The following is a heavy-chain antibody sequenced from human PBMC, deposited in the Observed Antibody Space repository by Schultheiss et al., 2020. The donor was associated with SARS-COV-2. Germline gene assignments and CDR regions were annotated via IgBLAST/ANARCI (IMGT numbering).Heavy chain of an antibody. CDR3: ARGRGDYIAARSYFDY. V-gene: IGHV1-69*13. D-gene: IGHD6-6*01. Sequence: SVKVSCKASGDTFSSYAIGWVRQAPGQGLEWMGGIFPKYAATNYAQKFQDRVTIIADDSTSTVYMELSSLGSDDTAVYYCARGRGDYIAARSYFDYWGQGTLVTVSS. CDR2: IFPKYAAT. CDR1: GDTFSSYA. J-gene: IGHJ4*02.